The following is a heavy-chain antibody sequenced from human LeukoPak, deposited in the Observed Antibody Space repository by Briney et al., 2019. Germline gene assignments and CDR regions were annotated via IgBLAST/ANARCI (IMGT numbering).Heavy chain of an antibody. CDR1: GYTFTNYG. J-gene: IGHJ5*02. CDR2: ISAYNGNT. CDR3: ARDPERTGNCSGGSCHGRWFDP. Sequence: ASVKVSCKASGYTFTNYGISWVRQAPGQGFEWVGWISAYNGNTYYAQKFQGRVTMTTDTSTNTAYMELRSLRSDDTAVYYCARDPERTGNCSGGSCHGRWFDPWGQGTLVTVSS. D-gene: IGHD2-15*01. V-gene: IGHV1-18*01.